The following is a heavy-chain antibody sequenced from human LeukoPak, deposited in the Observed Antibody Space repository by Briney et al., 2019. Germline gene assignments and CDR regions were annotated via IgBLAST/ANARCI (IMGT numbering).Heavy chain of an antibody. CDR1: GYSFTSYW. V-gene: IGHV5-51*01. CDR2: IYPGDSDT. D-gene: IGHD5-24*01. J-gene: IGHJ3*02. CDR3: ARHWVEMATINAFDI. Sequence: GESLKISCKGSGYSFTSYWIGLVRQMPGKGLEWMGIIYPGDSDTRYSPSFQGQVTISADKSISTAYLQWSSLKASDTAMYYCARHWVEMATINAFDIWGQGTMVTVSS.